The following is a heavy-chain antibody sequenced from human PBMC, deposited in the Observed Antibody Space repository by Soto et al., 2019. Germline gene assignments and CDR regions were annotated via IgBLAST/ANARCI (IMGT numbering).Heavy chain of an antibody. J-gene: IGHJ5*02. V-gene: IGHV4-39*01. CDR1: GGSISSSSYY. D-gene: IGHD6-13*01. Sequence: SETLSLTCTVSGGSISSSSYYWGWIRQPPGKGLEWIGSIYYSGSTYYNPSLKSRVTISVDTSKNQFSLKLSSVTAADTAVYYCARPQSTQYSSSWYGRNWFDPWGQGTLVTVSS. CDR3: ARPQSTQYSSSWYGRNWFDP. CDR2: IYYSGST.